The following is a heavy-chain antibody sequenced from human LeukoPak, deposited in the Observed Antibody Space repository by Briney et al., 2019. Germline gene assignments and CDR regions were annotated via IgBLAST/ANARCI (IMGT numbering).Heavy chain of an antibody. CDR3: VKGVVVAASVWEYFQH. CDR1: GFTFTNSA. D-gene: IGHD2-15*01. V-gene: IGHV3-64D*06. CDR2: IDSNGGST. Sequence: PGGSLRLSCSVSGFTFTNSATHWVRQAPGKGLEYVSIIDSNGGSTYYTDSVKGRFTISRDNAKNTLYLQMSSLRAEDTAVYYCVKGVVVAASVWEYFQHWGQGTLVTVSS. J-gene: IGHJ1*01.